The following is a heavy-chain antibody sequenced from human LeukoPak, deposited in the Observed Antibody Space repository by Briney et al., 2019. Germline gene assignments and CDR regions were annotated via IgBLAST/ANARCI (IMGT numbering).Heavy chain of an antibody. D-gene: IGHD3-10*01. CDR3: AREGDYGSGSYYNPEPTFDY. CDR1: GGSISSGSYY. J-gene: IGHJ4*02. Sequence: SETLSLTCTVSGGSISSGSYYWSWIRQPAGKGLEWIGRIYTSRSTNYNPSLKSRVTISVDTSKNQFSLKLSSVTAADTAVYYCAREGDYGSGSYYNPEPTFDYWGQGTLVTVSS. V-gene: IGHV4-61*02. CDR2: IYTSRST.